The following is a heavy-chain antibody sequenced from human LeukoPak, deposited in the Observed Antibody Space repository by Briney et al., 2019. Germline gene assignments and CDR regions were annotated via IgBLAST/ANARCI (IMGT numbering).Heavy chain of an antibody. CDR2: MSYDESNK. J-gene: IGHJ4*02. CDR1: GFTFNNYG. D-gene: IGHD3-22*01. Sequence: GRSLRLSCAASGFTFNNYGMHWVRQAPGKGLEWVAFMSYDESNKYYTDSVKGRFTISRDNSKNTLFLQMNTLRAEDTAVYYCVKDKGFYYGSSGCRYYFDYWGQGTLVTVSS. CDR3: VKDKGFYYGSSGCRYYFDY. V-gene: IGHV3-30*18.